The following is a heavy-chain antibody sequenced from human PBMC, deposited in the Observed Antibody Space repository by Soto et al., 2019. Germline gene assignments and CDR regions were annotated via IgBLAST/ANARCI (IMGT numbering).Heavy chain of an antibody. Sequence: QITLKESGPTLVKPTQTLTLTCTLSGFSLSTGGVGVGWIRQSPGKALEWLAVIYWDDVKHYSPSLERRLTITKDTSESEVVLTMTNMDPVETATYYFARKGSGDYALDYWGQGILVTVSS. CDR2: IYWDDVK. CDR1: GFSLSTGGVG. V-gene: IGHV2-5*02. CDR3: ARKGSGDYALDY. D-gene: IGHD4-17*01. J-gene: IGHJ4*02.